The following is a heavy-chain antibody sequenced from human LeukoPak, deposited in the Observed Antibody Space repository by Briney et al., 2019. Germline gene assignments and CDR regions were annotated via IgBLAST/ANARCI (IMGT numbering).Heavy chain of an antibody. V-gene: IGHV4-34*01. D-gene: IGHD3-3*01. CDR3: ARTRKVLRFLEWLQHYYYYMDV. CDR1: GGSFSGYY. J-gene: IGHJ6*03. CDR2: INHSGST. Sequence: SETLSLTCAVYGGSFSGYYWSWIRQPPGKGLEWIGEINHSGSTNYNPSLKSRVTISVDTSKNQFSLKLSSVTAADTAVYYCARTRKVLRFLEWLQHYYYYMDVWGKGTTVTVSS.